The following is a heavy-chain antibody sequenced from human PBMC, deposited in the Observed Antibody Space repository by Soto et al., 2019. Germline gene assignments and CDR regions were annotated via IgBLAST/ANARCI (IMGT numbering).Heavy chain of an antibody. CDR2: LSGSGGST. D-gene: IGHD3-3*01. J-gene: IGHJ1*01. CDR3: AKDQNYDFWSGPISDEYFQH. CDR1: GFTFSSYA. V-gene: IGHV3-23*01. Sequence: EVQLLESGGGLVQPGGSLRLSCAASGFTFSSYAMSWVRQAPGKGLEWVSALSGSGGSTDYADSVKGRFTISRDQSKNTRYLQMNSLRAEDTAVYYCAKDQNYDFWSGPISDEYFQHWGQGTLVTVSS.